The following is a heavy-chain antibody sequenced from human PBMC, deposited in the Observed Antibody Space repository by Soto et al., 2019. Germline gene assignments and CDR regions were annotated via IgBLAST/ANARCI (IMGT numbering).Heavy chain of an antibody. D-gene: IGHD6-6*01. CDR2: IYNGGGT. J-gene: IGHJ4*02. CDR1: GFTVSGNY. Sequence: EVQLVETGGGLIQPGGSLRLSFAASGFTVSGNYMSWVRQAPGKGLEWVSVIYNGGGTYYADSVKGRFTISRDNSKNTLYLQMNSLRAEDTAVYYFASTRGSSYDYWGQGTLVTVSS. CDR3: ASTRGSSYDY. V-gene: IGHV3-53*02.